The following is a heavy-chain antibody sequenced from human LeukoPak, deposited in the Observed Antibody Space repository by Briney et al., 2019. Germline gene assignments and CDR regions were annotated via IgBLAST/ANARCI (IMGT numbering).Heavy chain of an antibody. Sequence: PGGSLRLSCAASGFTFSTYSMNWVRQAPGKGLEWVSSISSSSSFIYYADSVKGRFTISRDNSKNTLYLQMHSLRAEDTAVYYCARDEVTTPRDWGQGTLVTVSS. CDR1: GFTFSTYS. CDR3: ARDEVTTPRD. D-gene: IGHD4-17*01. CDR2: ISSSSSFI. J-gene: IGHJ4*02. V-gene: IGHV3-21*01.